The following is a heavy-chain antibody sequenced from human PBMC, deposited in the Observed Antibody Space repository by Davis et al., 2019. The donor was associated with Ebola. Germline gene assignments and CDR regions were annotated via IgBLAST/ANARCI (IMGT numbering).Heavy chain of an antibody. J-gene: IGHJ4*02. CDR1: GFTFSSYA. CDR3: AKHIAARPLVYYFDY. CDR2: ISGSGGST. D-gene: IGHD6-6*01. V-gene: IGHV3-23*01. Sequence: PGGSLRLSCAASGFTFSSYAMSWVRQAPGKGLEWVSTISGSGGSTLYADSVKGRFTISRDNSKNTLYLQMSSLRAEDTAVYYCAKHIAARPLVYYFDYWGQGTLVTVSS.